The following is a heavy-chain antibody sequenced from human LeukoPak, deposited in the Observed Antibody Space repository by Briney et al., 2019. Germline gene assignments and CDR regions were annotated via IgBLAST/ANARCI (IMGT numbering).Heavy chain of an antibody. Sequence: SQTLSLTCAISGDSVSSNSAAWNWIRQSPSRGLEWLGRTYYRSKWYNDYAVSVKSRITINPDTSKDQCSLQLNSVTPEDTAVYYCARLVDTAMAFDYWGQGTLVTVSS. V-gene: IGHV6-1*01. CDR1: GDSVSSNSAA. D-gene: IGHD5-18*01. J-gene: IGHJ4*02. CDR3: ARLVDTAMAFDY. CDR2: TYYRSKWYN.